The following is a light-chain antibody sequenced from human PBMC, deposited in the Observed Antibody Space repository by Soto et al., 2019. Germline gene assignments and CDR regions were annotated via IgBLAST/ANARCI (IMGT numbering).Light chain of an antibody. CDR2: DVS. Sequence: QSVLTQPRSVSDSPGQSVTISCTGTSSDVGSYNYVSWFQQHPGKAPRLMIYDVSKRPSGVPDRFSGSKSGSTASLTSSGLQADDEADYSSCSNSGDSLYVFGPGTKITVL. CDR3: CSNSGDSLYV. J-gene: IGLJ1*01. V-gene: IGLV2-11*01. CDR1: SSDVGSYNY.